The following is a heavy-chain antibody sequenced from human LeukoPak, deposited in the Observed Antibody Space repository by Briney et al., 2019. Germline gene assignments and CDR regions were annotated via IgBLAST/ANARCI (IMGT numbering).Heavy chain of an antibody. CDR3: ARDYCSSTSCLFDY. CDR2: INPNSGGT. Sequence: ASVKVSCKASGYTFTGYYMHWVRQAPGQGLEWMGRINPNSGGTNYAQKFQGRVTMTRDTSISTAYMELSRLRSDDTAVYYCARDYCSSTSCLFDYWGQGALVTVSS. V-gene: IGHV1-2*06. D-gene: IGHD2-2*01. CDR1: GYTFTGYY. J-gene: IGHJ4*02.